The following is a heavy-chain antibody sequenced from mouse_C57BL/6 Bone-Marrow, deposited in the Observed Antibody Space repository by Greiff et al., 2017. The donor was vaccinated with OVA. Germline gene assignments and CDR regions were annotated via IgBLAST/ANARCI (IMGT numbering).Heavy chain of an antibody. CDR1: GYTFTSYG. Sequence: VQLQQSGAELARPGASVKLSCKASGYTFTSYGISWVKQRTGQGLEWIGEIYPRSGNTSYNEKFKGKATLTADKSSSTAYMELRSLTSEDSAVYFCARTKEFITPYWGQGTLVTVSA. D-gene: IGHD1-1*01. CDR2: IYPRSGNT. J-gene: IGHJ3*01. V-gene: IGHV1-81*01. CDR3: ARTKEFITPY.